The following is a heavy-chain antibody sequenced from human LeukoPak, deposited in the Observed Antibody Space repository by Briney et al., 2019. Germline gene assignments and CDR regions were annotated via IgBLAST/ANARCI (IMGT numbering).Heavy chain of an antibody. CDR1: GYTFTSYY. V-gene: IGHV1-46*01. CDR3: AREDWSGSRHRLFDY. J-gene: IGHJ4*02. Sequence: GASVKVSCKASGYTFTSYYMHWVRQAPGQGLEWMGIINPSGGSTSYAQKFQGRVTMTRDTSTSTVYMELSSLRSEDTAVYYCAREDWSGSRHRLFDYWGQGTLVTVSS. D-gene: IGHD3-10*01. CDR2: INPSGGST.